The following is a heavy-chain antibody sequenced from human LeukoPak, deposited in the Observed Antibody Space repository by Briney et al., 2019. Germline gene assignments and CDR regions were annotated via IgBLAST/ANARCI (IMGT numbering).Heavy chain of an antibody. CDR1: GFTFSSYA. J-gene: IGHJ4*02. V-gene: IGHV3-23*01. CDR3: AKRDSKSFDY. CDR2: ITGSGGNT. Sequence: EAGGSLRLSCAASGFTFSSYAMSWVRQAPGKGLEWVSVITGSGGNTYYADSVKGRFTISRDNSKNTVYLQMNSLRAEDTAVYYCAKRDSKSFDYWGQGTLVTVSS. D-gene: IGHD3/OR15-3a*01.